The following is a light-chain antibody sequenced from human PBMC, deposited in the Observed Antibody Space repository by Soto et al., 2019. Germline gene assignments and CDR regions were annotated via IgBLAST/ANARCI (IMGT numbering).Light chain of an antibody. CDR1: QSVSRN. J-gene: IGKJ1*01. V-gene: IGKV3-15*01. Sequence: VMTHSPATLSVSPGERATLSCRASQSVSRNLAWYQPTPGQAPPLXXYGASTRANGIPARFSGSGSGTELTLTISSLQSEDFAVYDCQQYNNWPPWTFGQGTKVDIK. CDR2: GAS. CDR3: QQYNNWPPWT.